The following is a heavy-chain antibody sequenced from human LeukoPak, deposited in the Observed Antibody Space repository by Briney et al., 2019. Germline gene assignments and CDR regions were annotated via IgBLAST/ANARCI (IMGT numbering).Heavy chain of an antibody. CDR3: ARDGGVYSSGWFDY. CDR1: GFTFSTSA. V-gene: IGHV3-30-3*01. J-gene: IGHJ4*02. CDR2: ISDDGSNK. D-gene: IGHD6-19*01. Sequence: PGRSLSLSCAASGFTFSTSAIHWVRQAPGKGREWVSVISDDGSNKFYADSVKGRFTISRDNSKNTLYLQMNSLRAEDTAVYYCARDGGVYSSGWFDYWGQGTLVSVSS.